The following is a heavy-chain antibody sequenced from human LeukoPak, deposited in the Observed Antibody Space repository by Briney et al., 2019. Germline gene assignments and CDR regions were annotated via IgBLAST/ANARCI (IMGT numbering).Heavy chain of an antibody. CDR1: GYTFTSYD. CDR2: MNPNSGNT. D-gene: IGHD3-3*01. CDR3: ARGLRGDFWSGYSDFDY. J-gene: IGHJ4*02. V-gene: IGHV1-8*01. Sequence: ASVKVSCKASGYTFTSYDINWLRQATGQGLEWMGWMNPNSGNTGYAQKFQGRVTMTRNTSISTAYMELSSLRSEDTAVYYCARGLRGDFWSGYSDFDYWGQGTLVTVSS.